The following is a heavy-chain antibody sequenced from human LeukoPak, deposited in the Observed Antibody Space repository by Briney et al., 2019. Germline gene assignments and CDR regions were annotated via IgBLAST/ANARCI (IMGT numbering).Heavy chain of an antibody. D-gene: IGHD6-6*01. J-gene: IGHJ4*02. CDR2: IYYSGST. CDR1: GGSISSSSYY. CDR3: ASSATARPGGAFDY. V-gene: IGHV4-39*01. Sequence: SSETLSLTCAVSGGSISSSSYYWGWIRQPPGKGLEWIGSIYYSGSTYYNPSLKSRVTISVDTSKNQFSLKLSSVTAADTAVYYCASSATARPGGAFDYWGQGTLVTVSS.